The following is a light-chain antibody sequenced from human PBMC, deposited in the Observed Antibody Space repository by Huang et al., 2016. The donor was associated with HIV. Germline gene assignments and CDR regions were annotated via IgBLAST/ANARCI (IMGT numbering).Light chain of an antibody. CDR2: GAS. V-gene: IGKV3-15*01. CDR3: QQYNNWPPFT. CDR1: QSVSSN. Sequence: EIVMTQSPATLSVSPGERATLSCRASQSVSSNLAWYQQKPGQAPRLLIYGASTRATGCPARFSGSGSGKEVTLTISSLQSEDFAVYYCQQYNNWPPFTFGPGTKVDIK. J-gene: IGKJ3*01.